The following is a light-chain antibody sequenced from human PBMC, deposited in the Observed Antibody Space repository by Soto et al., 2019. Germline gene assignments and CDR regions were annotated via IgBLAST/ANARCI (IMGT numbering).Light chain of an antibody. V-gene: IGLV2-14*01. CDR2: DVS. CDR3: SSYTSSTTLVV. Sequence: QLVLTQPASVSGSPGQSITISCTGTSSDVGGYNYVSWYQQHPGKAPKLMIYDVSYRPSGVSDRFSGSKSDNTASLTISGLQAEDEADYYCSSYTSSTTLVVFGGGTKLTVL. CDR1: SSDVGGYNY. J-gene: IGLJ2*01.